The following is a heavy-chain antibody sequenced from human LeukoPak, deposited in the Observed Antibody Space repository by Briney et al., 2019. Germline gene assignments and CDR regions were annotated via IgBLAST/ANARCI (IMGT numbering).Heavy chain of an antibody. Sequence: SETLSLTCTVSGGSISSSSYYWGWIRQPPGKGLEWIGSIYYSGSTYYNPSLKSRVTISVDTSKNQFSLKLSSVTAADTAVYYCARDLSVWAYSGSYLEGNYFDYWGQGTLVTVSS. V-gene: IGHV4-39*07. CDR3: ARDLSVWAYSGSYLEGNYFDY. CDR2: IYYSGST. J-gene: IGHJ4*02. CDR1: GGSISSSSYY. D-gene: IGHD1-26*01.